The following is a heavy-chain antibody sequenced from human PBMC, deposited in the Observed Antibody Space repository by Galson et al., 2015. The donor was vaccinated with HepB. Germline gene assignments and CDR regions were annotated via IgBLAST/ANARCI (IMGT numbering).Heavy chain of an antibody. Sequence: SLRLSCAASGFIFSLYSLNWVHQAPGTGLEWLSSISSSGRYIYYGDSVQGRSTVSRDSAKTSVHLQVNSLRGAATAVYYCASALSSGIRGGRVSDHWGQGTLVTVSS. D-gene: IGHD3-10*01. CDR2: ISSSGRYI. J-gene: IGHJ4*02. CDR1: GFIFSLYS. CDR3: ASALSSGIRGGRVSDH. V-gene: IGHV3-21*03.